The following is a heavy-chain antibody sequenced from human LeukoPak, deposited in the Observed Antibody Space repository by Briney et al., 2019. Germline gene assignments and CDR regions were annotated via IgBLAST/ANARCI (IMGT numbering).Heavy chain of an antibody. Sequence: GGSLRLSCAASGFTVSTNAMNWVRQAAGKGLEWVSGMSGDGETTYYADSVKGRFTISRDNSKNTLYLQINSLRAEDTAVYYCVKLFHYGSGSFSHWGQGTLVTVSS. CDR3: VKLFHYGSGSFSH. V-gene: IGHV3-23*01. CDR1: GFTVSTNA. D-gene: IGHD3-10*01. CDR2: MSGDGETT. J-gene: IGHJ4*02.